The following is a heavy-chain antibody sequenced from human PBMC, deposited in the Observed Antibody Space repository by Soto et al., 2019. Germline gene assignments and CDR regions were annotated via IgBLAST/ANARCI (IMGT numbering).Heavy chain of an antibody. CDR3: ARERKFDFWRKGLEV. V-gene: IGHV1-8*01. J-gene: IGHJ6*02. Sequence: GASVKVSCKASGYTFTSYDMNWVRQAPGQGLEWLGWMDPNSGSTGYAQNFQGRVTMTRNISINTAHMELSSLRSEDTAVYYCARERKFDFWRKGLEVWGQGTTVTVSS. D-gene: IGHD3-3*01. CDR1: GYTFTSYD. CDR2: MDPNSGST.